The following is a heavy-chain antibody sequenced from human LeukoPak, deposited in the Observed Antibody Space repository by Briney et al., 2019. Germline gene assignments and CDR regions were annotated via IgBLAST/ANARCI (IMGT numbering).Heavy chain of an antibody. Sequence: PGGSLRLSCAASGFTFSSYAMHWVRQAPGKGLEWVAVISYDGSNKYYADSVKGRFTISRDNSKNTLYLQMNSLRAEDTAVYYCARVPAYYDFWSGPNWFDPWGQGTLVTVSS. V-gene: IGHV3-30-3*01. CDR2: ISYDGSNK. J-gene: IGHJ5*02. CDR3: ARVPAYYDFWSGPNWFDP. CDR1: GFTFSSYA. D-gene: IGHD3-3*01.